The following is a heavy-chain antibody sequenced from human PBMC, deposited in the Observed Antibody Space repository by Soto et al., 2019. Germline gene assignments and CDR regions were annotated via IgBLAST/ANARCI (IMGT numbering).Heavy chain of an antibody. J-gene: IGHJ6*02. V-gene: IGHV1-46*01. CDR1: GYRFAEYY. CDR3: ARVHCGGDCRPGEWFYYYGMDV. D-gene: IGHD2-21*01. CDR2: INPKGGES. Sequence: SVKVACNPSGYRFAEYYIYWVRQAPGQPLEWTGSINPKGGESKYAQKFQGRVTMTMDTSTSTVYMDLRSLTSENTAVYYCARVHCGGDCRPGEWFYYYGMDVWGQETMVTVYS.